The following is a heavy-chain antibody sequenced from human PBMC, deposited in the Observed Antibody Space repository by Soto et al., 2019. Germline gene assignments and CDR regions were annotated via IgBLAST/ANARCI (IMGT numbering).Heavy chain of an antibody. Sequence: QVQLQESGPGLVKPSQTLSLTCTVSGTSISSDPFYWGWIRQHPGKGLEWIGYIYYSGGTYYNPSLKSRATISSDTSKNQFSLNLSSVTPADTAVYYCARDTGSYGTDYWGQGTLVTVS. V-gene: IGHV4-31*03. D-gene: IGHD1-26*01. CDR2: IYYSGGT. J-gene: IGHJ4*02. CDR3: ARDTGSYGTDY. CDR1: GTSISSDPFY.